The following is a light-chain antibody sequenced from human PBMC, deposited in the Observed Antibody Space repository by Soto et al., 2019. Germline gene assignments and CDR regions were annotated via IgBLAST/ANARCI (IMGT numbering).Light chain of an antibody. Sequence: DIQMTQSPATLSSSVGDSVTITCRASQSISHWLAWYKQKPGKAPKFLIYDASSLESGVPSRFRGSGSGTEFTLTISSLKPDDFETYYCQQYDSVLGTFGPGTKVDIK. V-gene: IGKV1-5*01. CDR2: DAS. CDR1: QSISHW. J-gene: IGKJ1*01. CDR3: QQYDSVLGT.